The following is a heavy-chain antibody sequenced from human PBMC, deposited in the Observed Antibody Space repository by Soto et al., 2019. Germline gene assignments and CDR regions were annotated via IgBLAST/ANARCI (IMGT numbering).Heavy chain of an antibody. Sequence: GGSLRLSCAASGFTFSSYAMSWVRQAPGKGLEWVSAISGSGGSTYYADSVKGRFTISRDNSKNTLYLQMNSLRAEDTAVYYCAKPSGSYFHLLPADAFDSWAQRTMVTVSS. V-gene: IGHV3-23*01. CDR2: ISGSGGST. J-gene: IGHJ3*02. CDR3: AKPSGSYFHLLPADAFDS. CDR1: GFTFSSYA. D-gene: IGHD3-10*01.